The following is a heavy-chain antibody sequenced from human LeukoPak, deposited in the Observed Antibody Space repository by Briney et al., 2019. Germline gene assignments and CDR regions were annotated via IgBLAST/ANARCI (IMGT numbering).Heavy chain of an antibody. CDR2: ISGSGTTT. J-gene: IGHJ4*02. V-gene: IGHV3-23*01. CDR1: GFTFSSSA. CDR3: AKDRLVHDS. D-gene: IGHD6-13*01. Sequence: GGSLRLSCAASGFTFSSSAMSWVRQAPGKGPAWVSGISGSGTTTYYADSVKGRFTVSRDNSKNTLYLQMNSLRADDTAVYYCAKDRLVHDSWGQGTLVTVSS.